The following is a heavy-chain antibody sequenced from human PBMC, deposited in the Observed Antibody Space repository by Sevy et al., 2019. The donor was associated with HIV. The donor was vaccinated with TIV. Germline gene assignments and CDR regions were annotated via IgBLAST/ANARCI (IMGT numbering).Heavy chain of an antibody. J-gene: IGHJ6*02. Sequence: GGSLRLSCAASGFTFSSYWMSWVRQAPGKGLEWLANIKQDGSEKYYVDSVKGRFTISRDNAKNSLYLQMNSLRAEDTAVYYCARDKTRQGYCSSTSCLYYYGMDVWGQGTTVTVSS. V-gene: IGHV3-7*01. D-gene: IGHD2-2*01. CDR3: ARDKTRQGYCSSTSCLYYYGMDV. CDR1: GFTFSSYW. CDR2: IKQDGSEK.